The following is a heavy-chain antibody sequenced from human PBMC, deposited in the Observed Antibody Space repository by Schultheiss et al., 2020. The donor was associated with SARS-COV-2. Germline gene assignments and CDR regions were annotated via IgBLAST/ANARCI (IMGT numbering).Heavy chain of an antibody. CDR1: GFTFSSYW. D-gene: IGHD6-13*01. V-gene: IGHV3-74*01. CDR3: ARSYSSLFFGGFFDY. Sequence: GGSLRLSCAASGFTFSSYWMHWVRQAPGKGLVWVSRINSDGSSTSYADSVKGRFTISRDNAKNSLYLQMNSLRAEDTAVYYCARSYSSLFFGGFFDYWGQGTLVTVSS. CDR2: INSDGSST. J-gene: IGHJ4*02.